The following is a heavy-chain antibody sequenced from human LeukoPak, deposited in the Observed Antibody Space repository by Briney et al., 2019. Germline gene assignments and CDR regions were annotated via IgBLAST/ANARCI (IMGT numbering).Heavy chain of an antibody. D-gene: IGHD6-13*01. J-gene: IGHJ5*02. CDR3: AREGIAAAGTGDNWFDP. CDR2: INTNTGNP. CDR1: GYTFTSYA. V-gene: IGHV7-4-1*02. Sequence: ASVKVSCKASGYTFTSYAMNWVRQAPGQGLEWMGWINTNTGNPTYAQGFTGRFVFSLDTSVSTAYLQISSLKAEDTAVYYCAREGIAAAGTGDNWFDPWGQGTLVTVSS.